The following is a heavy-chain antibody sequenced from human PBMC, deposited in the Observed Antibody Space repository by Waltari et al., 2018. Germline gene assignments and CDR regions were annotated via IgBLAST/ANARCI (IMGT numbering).Heavy chain of an antibody. V-gene: IGHV3-30*02. CDR3: AKPPYYGSGRSRYFDL. Sequence: QVRLVGPGGAVFRLGGPLSLPCAASGFTFGGYALPWFRQAPGKGLEWVAFIRYDGSNKYYADSVKGRFTISRDNSKNTLYLQMNSLRAEDTAVYYCAKPPYYGSGRSRYFDLWGRGTLVTVSS. D-gene: IGHD3-10*01. CDR2: IRYDGSNK. J-gene: IGHJ2*01. CDR1: GFTFGGYA.